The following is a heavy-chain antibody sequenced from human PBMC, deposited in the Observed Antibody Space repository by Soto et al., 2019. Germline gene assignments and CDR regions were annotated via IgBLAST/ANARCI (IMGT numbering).Heavy chain of an antibody. CDR2: FDPEDGET. J-gene: IGHJ4*02. CDR1: GYTLTELS. D-gene: IGHD2-2*01. V-gene: IGHV1-24*01. Sequence: ASVKVSCKVSGYTLTELSMHWVRQAPGKGLEWMGGFDPEDGETIYAQKFQGRVTMTEDTSTDTAYMELSSLRSEDTAVYYCAIVLGYCSSTSCYGGFNYWGQGTLVTVSS. CDR3: AIVLGYCSSTSCYGGFNY.